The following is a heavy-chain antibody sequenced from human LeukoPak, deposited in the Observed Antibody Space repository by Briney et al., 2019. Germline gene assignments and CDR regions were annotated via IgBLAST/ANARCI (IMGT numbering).Heavy chain of an antibody. V-gene: IGHV3-23*01. Sequence: GGSLRLSCAASGFTFSSYAMNWVRQAPGKGLGWVSGTGSTGVSTFYADSVKGRFTVSRDNSKNTLSLQMNSLRAEDTAVYYCAKDPGVVPAHYFDYWGQGTLVTVSS. CDR2: TGSTGVST. CDR3: AKDPGVVPAHYFDY. J-gene: IGHJ4*02. D-gene: IGHD2-2*01. CDR1: GFTFSSYA.